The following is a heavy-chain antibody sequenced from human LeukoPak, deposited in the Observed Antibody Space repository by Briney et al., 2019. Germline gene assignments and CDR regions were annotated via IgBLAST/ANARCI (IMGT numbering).Heavy chain of an antibody. J-gene: IGHJ6*03. D-gene: IGHD6-19*01. CDR2: IIPILGIA. V-gene: IGHV1-69*02. CDR3: ARGWEQWLVLRYYYMDV. Sequence: GASVKVSCKASGGTFSSYTISWVRQAPGQGLGWMGRIIPILGIANYAQKFQGRVTITADKSTSTAYMELSSLRSEDTAVYYCARGWEQWLVLRYYYMDVWGKGTTVTVSS. CDR1: GGTFSSYT.